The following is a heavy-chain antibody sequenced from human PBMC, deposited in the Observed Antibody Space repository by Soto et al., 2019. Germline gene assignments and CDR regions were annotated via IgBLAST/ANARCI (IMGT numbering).Heavy chain of an antibody. D-gene: IGHD6-13*01. J-gene: IGHJ6*02. Sequence: PXXSLKISCKGSGYSFTSYWIGWVRQMPGKGLEWMGIIYPGDSDTRYSPSFQGQVTISADKSISTAYLQWSSLKASDTAMYYCARTSAAGKYYYGMDVWGQGTTVTVSS. CDR3: ARTSAAGKYYYGMDV. CDR1: GYSFTSYW. CDR2: IYPGDSDT. V-gene: IGHV5-51*01.